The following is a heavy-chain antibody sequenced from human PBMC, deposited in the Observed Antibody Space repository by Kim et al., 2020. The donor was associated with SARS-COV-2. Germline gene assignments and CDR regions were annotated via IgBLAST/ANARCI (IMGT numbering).Heavy chain of an antibody. J-gene: IGHJ6*02. CDR1: GGSISSGGYY. D-gene: IGHD5-18*01. V-gene: IGHV4-31*03. CDR3: ARDNAPRPDTAMRQNYYYNGMDI. Sequence: SETLSLTCTVSGGSISSGGYYWSWIRQHPGKGLEWIGYIYYSGSTYYNPSLKSRVTISVDTSKNQFSLKLSSVTAADTAVYYCARDNAPRPDTAMRQNYYYNGMDIWGQGTTVTVSS. CDR2: IYYSGST.